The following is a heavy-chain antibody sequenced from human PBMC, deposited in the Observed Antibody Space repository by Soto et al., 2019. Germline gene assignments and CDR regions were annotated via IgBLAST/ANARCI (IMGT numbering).Heavy chain of an antibody. D-gene: IGHD3-22*01. V-gene: IGHV1-69*13. CDR3: ARPETYYYDSSGYKLDY. CDR2: IIPIFGTA. CDR1: GGTCSSYA. J-gene: IGHJ4*02. Sequence: SVKVSCKASGGTCSSYAISWVRQAPGQGLEWTGGIIPIFGTANYAQKFQGRVTITADESTSTAYMELSSLRSEDTAVYYCARPETYYYDSSGYKLDYWGQGTLVTVSS.